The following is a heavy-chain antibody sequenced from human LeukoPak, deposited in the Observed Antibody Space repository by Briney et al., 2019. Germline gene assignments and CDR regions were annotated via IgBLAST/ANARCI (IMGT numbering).Heavy chain of an antibody. CDR1: GFSFSNYE. D-gene: IGHD3-9*01. Sequence: GGSLRLSCAASGFSFSNYEMNWVRQAPGKGLEWVSSISSSSSYIYYADSVKGRFTISRDNAKNSLYLQMNSLRAEDTAVYYCARGAYDILTGYYRYNWFDPWGQGTLVTVSS. CDR3: ARGAYDILTGYYRYNWFDP. J-gene: IGHJ5*02. V-gene: IGHV3-21*01. CDR2: ISSSSSYI.